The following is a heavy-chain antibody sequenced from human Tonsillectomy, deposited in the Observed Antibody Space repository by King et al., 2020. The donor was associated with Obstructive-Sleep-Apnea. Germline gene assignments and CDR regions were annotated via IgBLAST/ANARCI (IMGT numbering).Heavy chain of an antibody. CDR1: GFTFSSYA. CDR2: ISYDGSNK. Sequence: VQLVESGGGVVQPGRSLRLSCAASGFTFSSYAMHWVRQAPGKGLEWVAVISYDGSNKYYADSVKGRFTISRDNSKKPLYLQMNSLRAEDTAVYYCARADQYFDYYYYYGMDVWGQGTTVTVSS. CDR3: ARADQYFDYYYYYGMDV. V-gene: IGHV3-30*04. D-gene: IGHD2/OR15-2a*01. J-gene: IGHJ6*02.